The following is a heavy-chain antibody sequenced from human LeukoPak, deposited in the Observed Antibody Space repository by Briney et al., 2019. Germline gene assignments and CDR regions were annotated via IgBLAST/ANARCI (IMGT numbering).Heavy chain of an antibody. D-gene: IGHD2-2*01. CDR1: GYLFTNYW. CDR3: ARLGAIVVVPDAMPDWYCDL. Sequence: GESLEISCKGSGYLFTNYWIGWVRQLHGKGLEWMGMIYPGDLDTIYSTSFQGQVTISADKSITTAHLQWSSLKPSDTAMYYCARLGAIVVVPDAMPDWYCDLWGRGTLVTVSS. V-gene: IGHV5-51*01. J-gene: IGHJ2*01. CDR2: IYPGDLDT.